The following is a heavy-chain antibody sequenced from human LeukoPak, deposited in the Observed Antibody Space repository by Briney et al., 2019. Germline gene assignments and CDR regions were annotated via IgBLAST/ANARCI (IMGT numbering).Heavy chain of an antibody. V-gene: IGHV4-61*02. CDR1: GGSISSGSYY. CDR2: IYTSGST. Sequence: SETLSLTCTVSGGSISSGSYYWSWIRQPAGKGLEWIGRIYTSGSTNYNPPLKSRVTISVDTSKNQFSLKLSSVTAADTAVYYCARGYYYDSSGYYYAPFDYWGQGTLVTVSS. D-gene: IGHD3-22*01. CDR3: ARGYYYDSSGYYYAPFDY. J-gene: IGHJ4*02.